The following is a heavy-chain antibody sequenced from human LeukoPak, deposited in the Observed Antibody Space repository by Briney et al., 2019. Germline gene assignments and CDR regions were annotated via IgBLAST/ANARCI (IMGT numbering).Heavy chain of an antibody. V-gene: IGHV3-23*01. D-gene: IGHD4-23*01. J-gene: IGHJ3*02. CDR2: ISGSGAST. CDR1: GFTVSSNY. Sequence: GGSLRLSCAASGFTVSSNYMSWVRQAPGKGLEWVSAISGSGASTYYADSVKGRFTISRDNSKNTLYLQMNSLRAEDTAIYYCAKDFDYGGNSGDAYDIWGQGTVVAVSS. CDR3: AKDFDYGGNSGDAYDI.